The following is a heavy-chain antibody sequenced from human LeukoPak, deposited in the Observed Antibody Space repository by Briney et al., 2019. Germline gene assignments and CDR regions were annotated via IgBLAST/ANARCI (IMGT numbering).Heavy chain of an antibody. J-gene: IGHJ3*02. CDR2: ISSSSSYI. Sequence: PGGSLRLSCAASGFTFSSYSMNWVRQAPGKGLEWVSSISSSSSYIYYADSVKGRFTISRDNAKNSLYLQMNSLRGVDTAVYYCARGTESSRWHVYSVPYDIWGQGTMVTVA. V-gene: IGHV3-21*01. D-gene: IGHD6-13*01. CDR3: ARGTESSRWHVYSVPYDI. CDR1: GFTFSSYS.